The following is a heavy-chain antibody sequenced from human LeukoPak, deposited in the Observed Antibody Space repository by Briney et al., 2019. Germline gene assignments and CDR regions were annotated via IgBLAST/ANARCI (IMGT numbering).Heavy chain of an antibody. CDR2: ISSSGSTI. V-gene: IGHV3-48*03. CDR1: GFTFSSYE. CDR3: AGHYYDILTGYYSPLDY. D-gene: IGHD3-9*01. Sequence: GGSLRLSCAASGFTFSSYEMNWVRQAPGKGLEWVSYISSSGSTIYYADSVKGQFTISRDNAKNSLYLQMNSLRAEDTAVYYCAGHYYDILTGYYSPLDYWGQGTLVTVSS. J-gene: IGHJ4*02.